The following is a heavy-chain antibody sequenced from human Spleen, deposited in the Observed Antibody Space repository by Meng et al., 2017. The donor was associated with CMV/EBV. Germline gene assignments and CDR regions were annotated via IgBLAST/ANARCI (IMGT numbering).Heavy chain of an antibody. CDR3: ARSDLWSGYFIEK. D-gene: IGHD3-3*01. CDR1: GFTFSDYY. CDR2: INSDGSIT. Sequence: GESLKISCAASGFTFSDYYMSWIRQAPGKGLEWVSRINSDGSITNYADSVKGRFAISRDNAKNTLYLQLNSLRAEDTAVYYCARSDLWSGYFIEKWGQGTLVTVSS. J-gene: IGHJ4*02. V-gene: IGHV3-74*01.